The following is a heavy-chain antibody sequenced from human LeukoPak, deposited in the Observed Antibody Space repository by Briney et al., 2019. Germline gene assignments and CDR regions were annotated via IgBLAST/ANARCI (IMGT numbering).Heavy chain of an antibody. D-gene: IGHD3-10*01. CDR2: IGPKSGDT. J-gene: IGHJ3*02. CDR3: GINRPGKALDI. Sequence: GASVKVSCKASGYAFTDYFIHWVRQAPGQGLEWMGWIGPKSGDTSYSQKFQGRVTVTRDTSISTVYMEVSRLRSDDTAVYYCGINRPGKALDIWGQGTMVTVSS. CDR1: GYAFTDYF. V-gene: IGHV1-2*02.